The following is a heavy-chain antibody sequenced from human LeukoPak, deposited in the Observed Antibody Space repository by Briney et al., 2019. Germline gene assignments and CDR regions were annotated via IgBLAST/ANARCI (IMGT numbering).Heavy chain of an antibody. Sequence: GASVKVSCKASGYTFTGYYMHWVRQAPGQGLEWMGWINPNSGGTNYAQKFQGRVTMTRDTSISTANMEVSRLRSDDTAVYYCARAKSVAGTRQSLGYWGQGTLVTVSS. CDR3: ARAKSVAGTRQSLGY. CDR1: GYTFTGYY. V-gene: IGHV1-2*02. D-gene: IGHD6-19*01. J-gene: IGHJ4*02. CDR2: INPNSGGT.